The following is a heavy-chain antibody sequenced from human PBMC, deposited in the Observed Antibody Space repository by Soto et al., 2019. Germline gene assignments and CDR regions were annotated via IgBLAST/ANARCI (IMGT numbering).Heavy chain of an antibody. J-gene: IGHJ6*03. V-gene: IGHV4-34*01. CDR1: GGSFSGYY. D-gene: IGHD2-15*01. Sequence: SETLSLTCAVYGGSFSGYYWSWIRQPPGKGLGWIGEINHSGSTNYNPSLKSRVTISVDTSKNQFSLKLSSVTAADTAVYYCARRRGYCSGGSCYSQYYYYYYMDVWGKGTTVTVSS. CDR2: INHSGST. CDR3: ARRRGYCSGGSCYSQYYYYYYMDV.